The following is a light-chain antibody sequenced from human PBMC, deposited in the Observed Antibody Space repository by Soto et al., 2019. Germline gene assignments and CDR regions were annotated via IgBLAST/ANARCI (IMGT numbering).Light chain of an antibody. Sequence: SVLSQPPSVSESPGQSIAISCTGTSSDVGAYNSVSWYQQYPGKAPKLMIHDVSNRPSGVSDRFSGSKSGNTASLTISGLQAEDEADYYCSSYTSSSSYVFGSGTKVTVL. CDR1: SSDVGAYNS. CDR3: SSYTSSSSYV. V-gene: IGLV2-14*01. J-gene: IGLJ1*01. CDR2: DVS.